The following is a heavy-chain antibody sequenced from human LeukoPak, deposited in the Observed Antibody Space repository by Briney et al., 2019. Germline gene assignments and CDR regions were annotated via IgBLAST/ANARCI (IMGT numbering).Heavy chain of an antibody. Sequence: GSLRLSCAASGFTVSSNYMSWVRQAPGKGLEWVSVIYSGGSTYYADSVKGRFTISRDNSKNTLYLQMNSLRAEDTAVYYCASPGSYGGNSNDYWGQGTLVTVSS. CDR1: GFTVSSNY. CDR3: ASPGSYGGNSNDY. CDR2: IYSGGST. D-gene: IGHD4-23*01. J-gene: IGHJ4*02. V-gene: IGHV3-53*01.